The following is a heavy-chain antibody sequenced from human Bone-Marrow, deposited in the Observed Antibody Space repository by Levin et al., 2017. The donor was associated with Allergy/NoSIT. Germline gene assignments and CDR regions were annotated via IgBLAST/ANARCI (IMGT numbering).Heavy chain of an antibody. CDR3: TTDSPRCSGGSCYSDVLGY. V-gene: IGHV3-15*01. CDR2: IKSKTDGGTT. CDR1: GFTFSNAW. J-gene: IGHJ4*02. Sequence: GGSLRLSCAASGFTFSNAWMSWVRQAPGKGPEWVGRIKSKTDGGTTDYAAPVKGRFTISRDDSKNTLYLQMNSLKTEDTAVYYCTTDSPRCSGGSCYSDVLGYWGQGTLVTVSS. D-gene: IGHD2-15*01.